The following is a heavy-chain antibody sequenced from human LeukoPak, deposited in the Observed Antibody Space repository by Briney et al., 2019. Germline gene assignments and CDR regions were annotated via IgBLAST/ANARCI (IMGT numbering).Heavy chain of an antibody. CDR3: TRQLSWASDTGDS. Sequence: SETLSLTCNVSGGSISGSRRYWGWVRQPPGGGREWIGSIRYTGSTYYNPSLQSRLTISVDKSQNQFSLKLKSVTAADTSVYYCTRQLSWASDTGDSWGQGTLVTVSS. CDR2: IRYTGST. J-gene: IGHJ5*01. CDR1: GGSISGSRRY. V-gene: IGHV4-39*01. D-gene: IGHD6-13*01.